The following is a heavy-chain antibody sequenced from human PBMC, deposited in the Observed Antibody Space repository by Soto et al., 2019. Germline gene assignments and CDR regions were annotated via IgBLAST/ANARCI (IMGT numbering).Heavy chain of an antibody. Sequence: PSETLSLTCAVSGGSISSSNWWSWVRQPPGKGLEWIGEIYHSGSTNYNPSLKSRVTISVDKSKNQFSLKLSSVTAADTAVYYCAVMVYAAYYYYGMDVWGQGTTVTVSS. CDR3: AVMVYAAYYYYGMDV. J-gene: IGHJ6*02. D-gene: IGHD2-8*01. CDR1: GGSISSSNW. CDR2: IYHSGST. V-gene: IGHV4-4*02.